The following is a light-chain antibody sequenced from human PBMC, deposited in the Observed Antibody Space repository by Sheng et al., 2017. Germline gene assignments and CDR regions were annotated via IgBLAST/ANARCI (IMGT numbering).Light chain of an antibody. CDR1: QSISSY. CDR3: QQTYGSLTWT. CDR2: AAS. V-gene: IGKV1-39*01. Sequence: DIQMTQSPSSLSASVGDRVTITCRASQSISSYLNWYQQKPGKAPKLLIYAASSLQSGVPSRFSGSGSGTDFTLTISTLQPEDFATYYCQQTYGSLTWTFGPGTKVE. J-gene: IGKJ1*01.